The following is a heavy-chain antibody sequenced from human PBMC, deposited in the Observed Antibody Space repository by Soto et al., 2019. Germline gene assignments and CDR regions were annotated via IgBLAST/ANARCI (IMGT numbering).Heavy chain of an antibody. Sequence: SETLSLTCTVSGGSISSRGYYWGWIRQPPGKGLEWIGTIYYSGSTYYNPSLKSRVTISRDNSKNTLYLQMNSLRAEDTAVYYCAKRSSSSTFDYWGQGTLVTVSS. CDR2: IYYSGST. CDR1: GGSISSRGYY. D-gene: IGHD6-6*01. J-gene: IGHJ4*02. CDR3: AKRSSSSTFDY. V-gene: IGHV4-39*07.